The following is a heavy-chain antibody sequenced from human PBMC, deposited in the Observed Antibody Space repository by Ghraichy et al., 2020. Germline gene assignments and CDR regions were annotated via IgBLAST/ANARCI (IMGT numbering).Heavy chain of an antibody. J-gene: IGHJ6*02. V-gene: IGHV1-2*04. CDR2: INPNSGGT. CDR3: ARGSSISRLKETYYDFWSGYPTGMDV. CDR1: GYTFTGYY. D-gene: IGHD3-3*01. Sequence: ASVKVSCKASGYTFTGYYMHWVRQAPGQGLEWMGWINPNSGGTNYAQKFQGWVTMTRDTSISTAYMELSRLRSDDTAVYYCARGSSISRLKETYYDFWSGYPTGMDVWGQGTTVTVSS.